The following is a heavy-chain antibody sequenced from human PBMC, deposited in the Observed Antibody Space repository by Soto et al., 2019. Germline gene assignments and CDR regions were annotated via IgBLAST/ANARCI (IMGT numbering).Heavy chain of an antibody. Sequence: SLSLSCAASGFTFSSYGMHWVRQAPGKGLEWVAVIWYDGSNKYYADSVKGRFTISRDNSKNTLYLQMNSLRAEDTAVYYCASPIAVAGAYDYWGQGTLVTVSS. CDR2: IWYDGSNK. CDR3: ASPIAVAGAYDY. J-gene: IGHJ4*02. V-gene: IGHV3-33*01. CDR1: GFTFSSYG. D-gene: IGHD6-19*01.